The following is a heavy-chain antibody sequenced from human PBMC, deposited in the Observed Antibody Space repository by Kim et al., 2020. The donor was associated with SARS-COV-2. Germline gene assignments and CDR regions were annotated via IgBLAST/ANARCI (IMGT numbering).Heavy chain of an antibody. D-gene: IGHD3-16*01. V-gene: IGHV1-18*04. Sequence: ASVKVSCKASGYTFTSYGISWVRQAPGQGLEWMGWISAYNGNTNYAQKLQGRVTMTTDTSTSTAYMELRSLRSDDTAVYYCARDVGGYQGARTYYYYGMDVWGQGTTVTVSS. J-gene: IGHJ6*02. CDR3: ARDVGGYQGARTYYYYGMDV. CDR2: ISAYNGNT. CDR1: GYTFTSYG.